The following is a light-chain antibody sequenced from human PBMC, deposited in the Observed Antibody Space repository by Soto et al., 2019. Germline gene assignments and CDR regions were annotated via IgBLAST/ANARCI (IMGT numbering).Light chain of an antibody. CDR3: MQALQTPRT. J-gene: IGKJ1*01. CDR1: QSLLHSNGYNY. V-gene: IGKV2-28*01. CDR2: LVS. Sequence: DIVMTQSPLSLPVTPGEPASISCRSSQSLLHSNGYNYLDWYLQKPGQSPHLLIYLVSNRASGVPDRFSGSRSGTNFTLKISRVEAEDVGVYYCMQALQTPRTFGQGTKVEIK.